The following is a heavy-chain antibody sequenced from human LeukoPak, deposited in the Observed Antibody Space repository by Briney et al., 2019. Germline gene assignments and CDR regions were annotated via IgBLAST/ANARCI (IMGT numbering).Heavy chain of an antibody. J-gene: IGHJ4*02. D-gene: IGHD1-26*01. CDR1: GGTFSSYA. V-gene: IGHV1-69*13. Sequence: SVKVSCKASGGTFSSYAISWVRQAPGQGLEWMGGIIPIFGTANYAQKFQGRVTITAGESTSTAYMELSSLRSEDTAVYYCARHSGSYYLSPSPFDYWGQGTLVTVSS. CDR3: ARHSGSYYLSPSPFDY. CDR2: IIPIFGTA.